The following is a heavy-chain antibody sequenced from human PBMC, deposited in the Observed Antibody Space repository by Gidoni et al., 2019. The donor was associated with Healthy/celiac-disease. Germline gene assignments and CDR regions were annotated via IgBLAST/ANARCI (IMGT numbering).Heavy chain of an antibody. J-gene: IGHJ6*02. Sequence: QVQLVQSGAEVKKPGSSVKVSCKASGGTFSSYAISWVRQAPGKGLGWMGGIIPIFGTANSAQKFQGRVTITADESTSKAYRELSSLRSEDTAVYYCARGGGGAAGLNYYGMDVWGQGTTVTVSS. D-gene: IGHD3-16*01. CDR3: ARGGGGAAGLNYYGMDV. CDR1: GGTFSSYA. V-gene: IGHV1-69*01. CDR2: IIPIFGTA.